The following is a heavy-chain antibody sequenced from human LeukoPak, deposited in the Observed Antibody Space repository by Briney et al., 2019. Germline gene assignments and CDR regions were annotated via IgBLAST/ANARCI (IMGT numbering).Heavy chain of an antibody. CDR1: GYTFTSYA. CDR3: ARGSPTHLYGSGTFYKSRGQLNT. Sequence: ASVKVSCKASGYTFTSYAMHWVRQAPGQRLEWMGWINAGNGNTKYSQEFQGRVTITRDTSASTAHMELSSLRSEDMAVYYCARGSPTHLYGSGTFYKSRGQLNTWGQGTMVTVSS. V-gene: IGHV1-3*03. J-gene: IGHJ3*02. CDR2: INAGNGNT. D-gene: IGHD3-10*01.